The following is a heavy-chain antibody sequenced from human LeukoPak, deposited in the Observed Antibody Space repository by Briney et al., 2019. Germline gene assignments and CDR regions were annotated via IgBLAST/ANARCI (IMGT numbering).Heavy chain of an antibody. V-gene: IGHV4-4*02. CDR3: ARLGRVGALDY. D-gene: IGHD1-26*01. CDR1: GGSISSSNW. J-gene: IGHJ4*02. Sequence: KTSGTLSLTCAVSGGSISSSNWWSWVRQPPGKGLEWIGEIYHSGSTNYNPSLKSRVTISVDTSKNQFSLKLSSVTAADTAVYYCARLGRVGALDYWGQGTLVTVSS. CDR2: IYHSGST.